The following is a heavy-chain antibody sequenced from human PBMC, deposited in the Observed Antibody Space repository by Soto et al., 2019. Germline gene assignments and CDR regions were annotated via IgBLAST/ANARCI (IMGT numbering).Heavy chain of an antibody. CDR2: SSATGAGT. CDR3: AKDRRAGGNYGFYSDF. Sequence: EVQLLESGGGLVQPGGSLRLSCAASGFTFSSYGMTWVRQAPGKGLEWVSFSSATGAGTYYADSVKGRFTISRDNSKNSMYLLMTGLRADDTAVYYCAKDRRAGGNYGFYSDFWGQGALVIVSS. J-gene: IGHJ4*02. D-gene: IGHD3-10*01. V-gene: IGHV3-23*01. CDR1: GFTFSSYG.